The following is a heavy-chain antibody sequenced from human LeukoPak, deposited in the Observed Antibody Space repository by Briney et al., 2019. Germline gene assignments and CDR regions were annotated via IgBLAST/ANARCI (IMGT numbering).Heavy chain of an antibody. V-gene: IGHV1-18*01. Sequence: ASVTVSCKASGYTFTSYGITWVRQAPGQGLEWMGWISTYNGNTNYAQNLQDRLTMTTDASTSTTYMELRSQRSDDTAVYYCARDRSMVRGESGYWGQGTLVTVSS. D-gene: IGHD3-10*01. CDR3: ARDRSMVRGESGY. CDR2: ISTYNGNT. J-gene: IGHJ4*02. CDR1: GYTFTSYG.